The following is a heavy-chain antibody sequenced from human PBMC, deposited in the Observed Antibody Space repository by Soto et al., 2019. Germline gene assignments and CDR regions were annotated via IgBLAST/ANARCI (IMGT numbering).Heavy chain of an antibody. D-gene: IGHD3-10*01. V-gene: IGHV3-7*01. CDR2: IKQDGSET. CDR1: GFTFTNFR. Sequence: EVHLVESGGGLVRPGGSLRLSCAASGFTFTNFRMSWLRQAPGKGLEWVANIKQDGSETRYVDSVKGRFTISRDNAKNSLFLQMNSLRAEDTAIYYCARSYGTGFLSGYWGQGTRVTVST. J-gene: IGHJ4*02. CDR3: ARSYGTGFLSGY.